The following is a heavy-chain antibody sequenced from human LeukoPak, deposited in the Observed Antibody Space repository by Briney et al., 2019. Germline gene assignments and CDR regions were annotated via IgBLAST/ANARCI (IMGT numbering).Heavy chain of an antibody. D-gene: IGHD3-22*01. V-gene: IGHV3-23*01. Sequence: PAGSLRLSCAASGFTFSSYAMSWVRQAPGKGLEWVGAISCSGGSTYYADSVKGRFTISRDNSKNTLYLQMNSLRAEDTAVYYCAKGTPYYCDSSGYRQYFQHWGQGTLVSVCS. CDR3: AKGTPYYCDSSGYRQYFQH. CDR2: ISCSGGST. J-gene: IGHJ1*01. CDR1: GFTFSSYA.